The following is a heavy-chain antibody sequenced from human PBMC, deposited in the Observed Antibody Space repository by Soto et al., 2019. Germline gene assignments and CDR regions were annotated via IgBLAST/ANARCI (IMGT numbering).Heavy chain of an antibody. V-gene: IGHV4-59*01. CDR2: IYYSGST. CDR3: ARDCSGGSCLDY. J-gene: IGHJ4*02. D-gene: IGHD2-15*01. Sequence: SETLSLTCTVSGGPISSYYWSWIRQPPGKALEWIGYIYYSGSTNYNPSLKSRVTISVDTSKNQFSLKLSSVTAADTAVYYCARDCSGGSCLDYWGQGTLVTVSS. CDR1: GGPISSYY.